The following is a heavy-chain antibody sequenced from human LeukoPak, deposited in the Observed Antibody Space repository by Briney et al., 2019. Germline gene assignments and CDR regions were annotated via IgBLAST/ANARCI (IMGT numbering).Heavy chain of an antibody. CDR1: GGSISSSSYY. Sequence: SETLSLTCTVSGGSISSSSYYSGWIRQPPGKGLEWIGSIYYSGSTYYNPSLKSRVTISVDTSKNQFSLKLSSVTAADTAVYYCARLGSGSYYSWFDPWGQGTLVTVSS. CDR3: ARLGSGSYYSWFDP. CDR2: IYYSGST. D-gene: IGHD1-26*01. V-gene: IGHV4-39*01. J-gene: IGHJ5*02.